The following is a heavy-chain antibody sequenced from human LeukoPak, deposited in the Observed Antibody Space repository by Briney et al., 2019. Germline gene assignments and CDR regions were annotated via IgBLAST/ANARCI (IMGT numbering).Heavy chain of an antibody. CDR2: INPILGKA. D-gene: IGHD5-18*01. Sequence: ASVKVSCKASGGTFSSYAISWVRQAPGQGLEWMGRINPILGKAHQAQKLQGRGTHTADKSTSTAYMERGSLRSEDTPVYCCATGGTAMVSGVDYWGQGTLVTVSS. CDR1: GGTFSSYA. CDR3: ATGGTAMVSGVDY. V-gene: IGHV1-69*04. J-gene: IGHJ4*02.